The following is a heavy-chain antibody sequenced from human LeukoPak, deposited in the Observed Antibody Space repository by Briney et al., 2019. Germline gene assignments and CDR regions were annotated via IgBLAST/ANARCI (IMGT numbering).Heavy chain of an antibody. CDR1: GDSVSSNSAA. CDR3: AGGTYSGYDS. J-gene: IGHJ5*02. D-gene: IGHD5-12*01. Sequence: SQTLSLTCAISGDSVSSNSAAWNWTRHSPSRGLEWLGRTYYRSKWYYDYVVSLKSRITIIPDTSKNQFSLQLSSVTPEDTAVYYCAGGTYSGYDSWGQGTLVTVSS. V-gene: IGHV6-1*01. CDR2: TYYRSKWYY.